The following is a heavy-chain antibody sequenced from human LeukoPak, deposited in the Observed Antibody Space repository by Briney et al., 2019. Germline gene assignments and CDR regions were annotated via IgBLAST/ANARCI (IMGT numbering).Heavy chain of an antibody. CDR1: GYTFTSYD. CDR3: ARGPLYSTGDY. J-gene: IGHJ4*02. D-gene: IGHD2-15*01. V-gene: IGHV1-69*13. Sequence: ASVKVSCKASGYTFTSYDINWVRQATGQGLEWMGGIIPIFGTANYAQKFQGRVTITADESTSTAYMELSSLRSEDTAVYYCARGPLYSTGDYWGQGTLVTVSS. CDR2: IIPIFGTA.